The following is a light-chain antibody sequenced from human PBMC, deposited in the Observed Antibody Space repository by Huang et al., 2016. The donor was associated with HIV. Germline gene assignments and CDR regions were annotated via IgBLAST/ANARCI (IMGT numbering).Light chain of an antibody. Sequence: EIVLTQSPATLSFFPGQRVSLSCRASQNINTHLAWDQQKPGQPPRLPIYDASSRVPGVAARFSGSGSGTDFTLTISSLESEDFATYYCQQRVNGLTFGGGTKV. CDR1: QNINTH. J-gene: IGKJ4*01. V-gene: IGKV3-11*01. CDR3: QQRVNGLT. CDR2: DAS.